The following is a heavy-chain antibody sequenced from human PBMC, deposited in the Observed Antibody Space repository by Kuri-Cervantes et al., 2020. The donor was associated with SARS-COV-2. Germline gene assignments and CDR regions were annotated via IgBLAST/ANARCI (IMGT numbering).Heavy chain of an antibody. V-gene: IGHV3-48*03. Sequence: GGSLRLSCAASGFTFSSYAMNWVRQAPGKGLEWLAYISPTASTIYYADSVTGRFTISRDNAQNAVYLHMKSLRADDTAVYYCARVRAMDMWGQGTMVTVSS. CDR1: GFTFSSYA. D-gene: IGHD2-2*01. CDR3: ARVRAMDM. J-gene: IGHJ3*02. CDR2: ISPTASTI.